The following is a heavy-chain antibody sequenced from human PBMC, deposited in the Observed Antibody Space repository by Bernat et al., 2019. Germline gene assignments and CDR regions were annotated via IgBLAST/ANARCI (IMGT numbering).Heavy chain of an antibody. CDR3: ATHPRLNYYGSGSYPSD. CDR2: FDPEDGET. Sequence: QVQLVQSGAEVKKPGASVKVSCKVSGYTLTELSMHWVRQAPGKGLEWMGGFDPEDGETIYAQKFQGTVTMTEDTSNDTSYMELSSLRSEDTAVYYCATHPRLNYYGSGSYPSDWGQGTLVTVSS. D-gene: IGHD3-10*01. CDR1: GYTLTELS. V-gene: IGHV1-24*01. J-gene: IGHJ4*02.